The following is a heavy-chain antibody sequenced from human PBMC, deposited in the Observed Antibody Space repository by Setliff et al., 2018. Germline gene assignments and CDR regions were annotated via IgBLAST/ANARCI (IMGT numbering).Heavy chain of an antibody. CDR3: ARLVRFCTRTSCQTVAGDES. J-gene: IGHJ5*01. V-gene: IGHV1-18*01. CDR2: ISGYSGNT. Sequence: ASVKVSCKTSGYALTDSVVSWVREAPGQGLEWVGWISGYSGNTYHAQRLQGRVTLTTDTCTNTAYLELRDLRPDDSAFYYFARLVRFCTRTSCQTVAGDESGGKGPLGTFSS. D-gene: IGHD2-8*01. CDR1: GYALTDSV.